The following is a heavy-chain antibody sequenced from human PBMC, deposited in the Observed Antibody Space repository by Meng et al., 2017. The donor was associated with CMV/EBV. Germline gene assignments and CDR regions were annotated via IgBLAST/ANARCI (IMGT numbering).Heavy chain of an antibody. J-gene: IGHJ4*02. D-gene: IGHD1-26*01. CDR2: IWNDGSTK. Sequence: SGFTFSSYGMHWVRQAPGKGLGWVTVIWNDGSTKYYADSVKGRFTISRDNSKNMLYLQMNSLRAEDTAVYYCAKARGSGKYYNYFDYWGQGALVTVSS. CDR1: GFTFSSYG. CDR3: AKARGSGKYYNYFDY. V-gene: IGHV3-33*06.